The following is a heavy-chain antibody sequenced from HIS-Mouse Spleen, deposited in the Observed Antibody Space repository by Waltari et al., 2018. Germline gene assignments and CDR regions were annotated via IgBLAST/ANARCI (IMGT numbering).Heavy chain of an antibody. CDR3: AREIPYSSSWYDWYFDL. CDR2: IYYSGST. Sequence: QLQLQESGPGLVKPSETLSPTCTVSGGTTSSSSYYWGWIRTPPGMGLEWIGSIYYSGSTYYNPSLKSRVTISVDTYKNQFSLKLSSVTAADTAVYYCAREIPYSSSWYDWYFDLWGRGTLVTVSS. D-gene: IGHD6-13*01. CDR1: GGTTSSSSYY. J-gene: IGHJ2*01. V-gene: IGHV4-39*07.